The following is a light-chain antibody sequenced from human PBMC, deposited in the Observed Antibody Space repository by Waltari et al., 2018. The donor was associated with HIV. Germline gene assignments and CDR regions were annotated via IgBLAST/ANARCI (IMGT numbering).Light chain of an antibody. CDR1: SSNIGSSNL. J-gene: IGLJ2*01. Sequence: QSALTQPASVSGSPGQSITISCTGTSSNIGSSNLVSWYQHHPGRAPKLVFYEGFKRPSGVSNRFSGSKSGNTSSLTISGLQAEDEAHYSCCSSADYGVPVGGGTNLTVL. V-gene: IGLV2-23*01. CDR2: EGF. CDR3: CSSADYGVP.